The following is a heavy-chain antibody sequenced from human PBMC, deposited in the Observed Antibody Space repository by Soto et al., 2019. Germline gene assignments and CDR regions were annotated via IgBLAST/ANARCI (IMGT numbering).Heavy chain of an antibody. CDR2: IYHSGST. Sequence: PSETLSLTCAVSGGSISSGGYSWSWIRQPPGKGLEWIGYIYHSGSTYYNPSLKSRVTISVDTSKNQFSLKLSSVTAADTAVYYCARHGGYSYGPDYWGQGTLVTVSS. V-gene: IGHV4-30-2*01. D-gene: IGHD5-18*01. CDR1: GGSISSGGYS. J-gene: IGHJ4*02. CDR3: ARHGGYSYGPDY.